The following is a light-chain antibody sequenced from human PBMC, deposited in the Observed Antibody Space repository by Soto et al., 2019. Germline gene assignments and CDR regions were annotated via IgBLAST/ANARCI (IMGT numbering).Light chain of an antibody. CDR2: AAS. Sequence: DIQMTQSPSAVSACVGDRVTITCRASQGINNYLARFQQKPGKAPKRLIYAASTLQTGVPSRFSGSGSGTEFTLTISSLQPEDFATYYCLQHNTSPLTFGGGTKVDIK. CDR3: LQHNTSPLT. J-gene: IGKJ4*01. V-gene: IGKV1-17*03. CDR1: QGINNY.